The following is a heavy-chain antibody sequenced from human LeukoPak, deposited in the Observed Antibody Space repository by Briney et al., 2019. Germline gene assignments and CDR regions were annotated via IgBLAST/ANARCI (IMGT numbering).Heavy chain of an antibody. J-gene: IGHJ4*02. CDR3: AREGGPYDSSHY. D-gene: IGHD3-22*01. Sequence: PSETLSLTCTVSGDSISNYYWSLIRQPVGKGLEWIGRIYTSGSTNYNPSLKSRVTMSVDTSKNQFSLMLSSVTAADTAVYYCAREGGPYDSSHYWGQGTLVTVSS. V-gene: IGHV4-4*07. CDR1: GDSISNYY. CDR2: IYTSGST.